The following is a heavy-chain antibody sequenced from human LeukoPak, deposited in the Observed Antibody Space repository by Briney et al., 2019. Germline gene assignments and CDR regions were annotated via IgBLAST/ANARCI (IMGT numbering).Heavy chain of an antibody. CDR2: IRYDGSNK. CDR1: GFTFSSYG. J-gene: IGHJ2*01. D-gene: IGHD6-13*01. CDR3: AKDWVYSSSWYGYFDL. Sequence: GGSLRLSCAASGFTFSSYGMHWVRQAPGKGLEWVAFIRYDGSNKYYADSVKGRFTISRDKSKNTLYLQMNSLRAEDTAVYYCAKDWVYSSSWYGYFDLWGRGTLVTVSS. V-gene: IGHV3-30*02.